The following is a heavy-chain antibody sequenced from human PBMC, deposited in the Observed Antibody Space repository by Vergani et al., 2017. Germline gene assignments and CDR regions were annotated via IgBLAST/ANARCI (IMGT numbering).Heavy chain of an antibody. CDR1: GFTFSSYG. Sequence: EVQLVESGGGLVQPGGSLRLSCAASGFTFSSYGMHWVRQAPGKGLEWVGRIKSKTDGGTTDYAAPVKGRFTISRDDSKNTLYLQMNSLKTEDTAVYYCTTENYYYGMDVWGQGTTVTVSS. J-gene: IGHJ6*02. CDR2: IKSKTDGGTT. CDR3: TTENYYYGMDV. V-gene: IGHV3-15*01.